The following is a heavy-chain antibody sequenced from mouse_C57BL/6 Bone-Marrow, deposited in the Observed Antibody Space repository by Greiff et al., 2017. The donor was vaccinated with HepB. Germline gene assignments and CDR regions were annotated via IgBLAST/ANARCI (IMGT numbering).Heavy chain of an antibody. J-gene: IGHJ2*01. CDR2: IDPSDSDT. CDR1: GYSFTGYW. Sequence: QVQLQQSGAELVMPGASVKLSCKASGYSFTGYWMHWVKQRPGQGLEWIGEIDPSDSDTNYNQKFKGKSTLTVDKSSSTAYMQLSSLTSEDSAVYYGAREAKGAYYWDFGGRGTTLTVSA. V-gene: IGHV1-69*01. CDR3: AREAKGAYYWDF.